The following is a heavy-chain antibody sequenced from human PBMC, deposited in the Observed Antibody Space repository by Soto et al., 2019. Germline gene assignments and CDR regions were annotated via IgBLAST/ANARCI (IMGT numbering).Heavy chain of an antibody. CDR2: ISGGGGST. CDR1: GFSFAGYA. D-gene: IGHD3-9*01. CDR3: AKTETFNGYYNAFDY. V-gene: IGHV3-23*01. Sequence: GGSLRLSCAASGFSFAGYALTWVRLAPGKGLEWVASISGGGGSTYYTGSVKGRFSISRDNSNRVVYLQMGSLTAGDTAVYYCAKTETFNGYYNAFDYWGQGTRVTVSS. J-gene: IGHJ4*02.